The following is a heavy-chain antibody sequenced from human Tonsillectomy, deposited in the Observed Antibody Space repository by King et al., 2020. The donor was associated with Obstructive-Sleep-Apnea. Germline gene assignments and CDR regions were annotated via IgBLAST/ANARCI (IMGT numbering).Heavy chain of an antibody. J-gene: IGHJ4*02. CDR2: IIPILGIA. V-gene: IGHV1-69*09. CDR1: GGTFSSYA. Sequence: QLVQSGAEVKKPGSSVKVSCKASGGTFSSYAISWVRQAPGQGLEWMGRIIPILGIANYAQKFQGRVTITADKSTSTAYMELSSLRSEDTAVYYCARGREGLVSGYGDYVYYFDYWGQGTLVTVSS. CDR3: ARGREGLVSGYGDYVYYFDY. D-gene: IGHD4-17*01.